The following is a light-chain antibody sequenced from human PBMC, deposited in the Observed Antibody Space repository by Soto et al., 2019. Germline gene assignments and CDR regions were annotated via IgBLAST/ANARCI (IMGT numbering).Light chain of an antibody. Sequence: DIQMTQAPSSLSASVGDRFTITCRASQNIRTYLSWDQQKPGKAPNLLIYGTSTLQSGVPPRFSGSGSGTDFALSISSLQPEDLATDYCQQRYNATQITFGQGKRL. V-gene: IGKV1-39*01. J-gene: IGKJ5*01. CDR3: QQRYNATQIT. CDR2: GTS. CDR1: QNIRTY.